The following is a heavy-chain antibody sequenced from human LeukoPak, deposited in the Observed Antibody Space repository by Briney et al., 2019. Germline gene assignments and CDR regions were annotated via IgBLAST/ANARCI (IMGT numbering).Heavy chain of an antibody. D-gene: IGHD2-21*01. CDR1: GGSISSSSYY. Sequence: SETLSLTCTVSGGSISSSSYYWGWIRQPPGKGLEWIGSIYYSGSTYYNPSLKSRVSISVHTSKNQFSLKLRSVTAADTAVYYCARELAGGAGYFDYWGQGTLVTVSS. V-gene: IGHV4-39*02. J-gene: IGHJ4*02. CDR2: IYYSGST. CDR3: ARELAGGAGYFDY.